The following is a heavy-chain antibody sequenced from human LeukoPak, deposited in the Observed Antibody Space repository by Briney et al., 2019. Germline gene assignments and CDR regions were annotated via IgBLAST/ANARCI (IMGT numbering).Heavy chain of an antibody. CDR3: ARGRITMIIDY. CDR1: GFTFSSYG. J-gene: IGHJ4*02. CDR2: ISSSISYI. Sequence: GGSLRLSCAASGFTFSSYGMNWVRQAPGKGLEWVSSISSSISYIYYADSVKGRFTISRDNAKNSLYLQMNSLRAEDTAVYYCARGRITMIIDYWGQGTLVTVSS. V-gene: IGHV3-21*01. D-gene: IGHD3-22*01.